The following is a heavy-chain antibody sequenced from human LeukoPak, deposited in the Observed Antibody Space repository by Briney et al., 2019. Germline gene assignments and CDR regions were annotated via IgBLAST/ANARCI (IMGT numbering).Heavy chain of an antibody. Sequence: GGSLRLSCAASGFRFSSCWMHWVRQAPGKGLVWVSRINSDGSSTSYADSVKGRFTISRDNAKNTLYLQMNSLRAEDTAVYYCARDFSGASRIDYWGQGTLVTVSS. V-gene: IGHV3-74*01. J-gene: IGHJ4*02. CDR2: INSDGSST. CDR1: GFRFSSCW. D-gene: IGHD4/OR15-4a*01. CDR3: ARDFSGASRIDY.